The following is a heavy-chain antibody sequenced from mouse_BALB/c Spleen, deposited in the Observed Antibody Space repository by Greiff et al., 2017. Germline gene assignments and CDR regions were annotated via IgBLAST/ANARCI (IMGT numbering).Heavy chain of an antibody. CDR1: GFTFSSYA. CDR2: ISSGGSYT. CDR3: ARGGSYGSSYWFAY. J-gene: IGHJ3*01. Sequence: DVMLVESGGGLVKPGGSLKLSCAASGFTFSSYAMSWVRQSPEKRLEWVAEISSGGSYTYYPDTVTGRFTISRDNAKNTLYLEMSSLRSEDTAMYYCARGGSYGSSYWFAYWGQGTLVTVSA. V-gene: IGHV5-9-4*01. D-gene: IGHD1-1*01.